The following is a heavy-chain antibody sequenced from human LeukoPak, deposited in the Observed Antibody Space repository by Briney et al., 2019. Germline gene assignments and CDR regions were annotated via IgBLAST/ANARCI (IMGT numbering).Heavy chain of an antibody. Sequence: SETLSLTCTVSGGSISSGGYYWSWIRQHPGKGLEWIGYIYYSGSIYYNPSLKSRVSISVDTSKNQFSLKLTSVTAADTAVYYCARDRLRLLPAFDIWGQGTMVTVSS. D-gene: IGHD6-19*01. CDR1: GGSISSGGYY. CDR3: ARDRLRLLPAFDI. CDR2: IYYSGSI. J-gene: IGHJ3*02. V-gene: IGHV4-31*03.